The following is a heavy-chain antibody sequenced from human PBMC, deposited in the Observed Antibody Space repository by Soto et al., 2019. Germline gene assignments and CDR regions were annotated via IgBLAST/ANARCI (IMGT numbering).Heavy chain of an antibody. CDR2: ISAYNGNT. J-gene: IGHJ4*02. V-gene: IGHV1-18*01. CDR1: GYTFTSYG. Sequence: ASVKVSCKASGYTFTSYGISWVRQAPGQGLEWMGWISAYNGNTNYAQKLQGRVTMTTDTSTSTAYMELRSLRSDDTAVYYCARDQTIFGVVISPIDYWGQGTLVTVSS. CDR3: ARDQTIFGVVISPIDY. D-gene: IGHD3-3*01.